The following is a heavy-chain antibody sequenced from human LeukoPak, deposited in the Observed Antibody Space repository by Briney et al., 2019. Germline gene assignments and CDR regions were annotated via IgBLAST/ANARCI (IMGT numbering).Heavy chain of an antibody. CDR3: ARRNGYYYDSSGSFDY. Sequence: SETLSLTCAVSGYSISSGYYWGWIRQPPGKGLEWIGSIYHSGSTYYNPSLKSRLTISVDTSKNQFSLKLSSVTAADTAVYYCARRNGYYYDSSGSFDYWGQGTLVTVSS. CDR2: IYHSGST. V-gene: IGHV4-38-2*01. J-gene: IGHJ4*02. D-gene: IGHD3-22*01. CDR1: GYSISSGYY.